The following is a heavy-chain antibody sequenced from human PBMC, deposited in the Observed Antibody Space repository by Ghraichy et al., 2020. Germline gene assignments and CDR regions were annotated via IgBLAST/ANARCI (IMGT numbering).Heavy chain of an antibody. V-gene: IGHV4-34*01. D-gene: IGHD2/OR15-2a*01. CDR2: INHLGST. CDR1: GGSFSDFS. J-gene: IGHJ5*02. Sequence: SETLSPTCAVYGGSFSDFSWTWIRQPPGKGLEWIGEINHLGSTKYNASLKSRVTISVDTSKNQFSLNLTSVTAADTALYYCARAFYSSSGGYFRPWGQGTLVTVSS. CDR3: ARAFYSSSGGYFRP.